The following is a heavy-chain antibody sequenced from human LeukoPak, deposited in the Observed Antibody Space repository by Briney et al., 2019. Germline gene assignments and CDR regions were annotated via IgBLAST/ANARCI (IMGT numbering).Heavy chain of an antibody. Sequence: GGSLRLSCAASGFTFSSYARHWVRQAPGKGLEWVAVISYDGSNKYHADSVKGRFTISSDHSKNTLYLQMNSLSAEDPAVYYCAREFRLQLWLGTYDYWGQGTLVTVSS. CDR1: GFTFSSYA. CDR3: AREFRLQLWLGTYDY. D-gene: IGHD5-18*01. V-gene: IGHV3-30-3*01. J-gene: IGHJ4*02. CDR2: ISYDGSNK.